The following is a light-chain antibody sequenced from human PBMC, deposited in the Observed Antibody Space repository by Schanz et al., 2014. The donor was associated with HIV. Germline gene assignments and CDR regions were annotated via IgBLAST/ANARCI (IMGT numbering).Light chain of an antibody. CDR2: GAS. Sequence: EIVLTQSPGTLSLSPGERTTLSCRASQSVSNNYLAWYQHKPGQAPRLLIYGASNRATGIPDRFSGGGSGTEFTLTISSLQSEDFAVYYCQQYDNWPTWTFGQGTKVEIK. V-gene: IGKV3-20*01. J-gene: IGKJ1*01. CDR1: QSVSNNY. CDR3: QQYDNWPTWT.